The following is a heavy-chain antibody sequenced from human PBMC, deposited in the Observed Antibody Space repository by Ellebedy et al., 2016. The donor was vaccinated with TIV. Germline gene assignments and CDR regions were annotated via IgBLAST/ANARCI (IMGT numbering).Heavy chain of an antibody. CDR3: ARVNYYDSSGYYYFSSWFDP. J-gene: IGHJ5*02. D-gene: IGHD3-22*01. CDR1: GGSISSSSYY. Sequence: MPSETLSLTCTVPGGSISSSSYYWGWIRQPPGKGLEWIGELNHSGSTNYNPSLKSRVTISVDTSKNQFSLKLSSVTAADTAVYYCARVNYYDSSGYYYFSSWFDPWGQGTLVTVSS. V-gene: IGHV4-39*07. CDR2: LNHSGST.